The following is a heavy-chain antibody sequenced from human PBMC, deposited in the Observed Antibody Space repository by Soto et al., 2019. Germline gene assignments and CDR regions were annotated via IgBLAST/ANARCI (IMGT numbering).Heavy chain of an antibody. Sequence: QVQLVESGGGVVQPGRSLRLSCAASGFTFSNFPMHWVRQAPGKGLEWVAVISYGGINNYYADSVKGRFTISRDDSKNTVYLQMIGLRPEDTAVYFCARTTVVSGTPDFDYWGQGTLVTVSS. CDR2: ISYGGINN. CDR3: ARTTVVSGTPDFDY. V-gene: IGHV3-30-3*01. D-gene: IGHD4-4*01. CDR1: GFTFSNFP. J-gene: IGHJ4*02.